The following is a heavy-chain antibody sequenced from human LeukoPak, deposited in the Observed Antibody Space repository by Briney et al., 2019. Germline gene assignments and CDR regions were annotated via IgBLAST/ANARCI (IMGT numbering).Heavy chain of an antibody. Sequence: SVKVSCKASGGTFSSYAISWVRQAPGQGLEWMGGIIPIFDTPNYAQRFQGRVTITADESTSTAYMELSSLKSEDTAVYYCARDGVGATKRGAFDYWGQGTLVTVSS. CDR1: GGTFSSYA. J-gene: IGHJ4*02. CDR3: ARDGVGATKRGAFDY. CDR2: IIPIFDTP. V-gene: IGHV1-69*13. D-gene: IGHD1-26*01.